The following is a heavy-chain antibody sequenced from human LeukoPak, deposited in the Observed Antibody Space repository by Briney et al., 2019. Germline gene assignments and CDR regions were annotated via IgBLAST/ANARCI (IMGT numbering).Heavy chain of an antibody. Sequence: PGGSLRLSCAASGFTFSNAWMSWVRQAPGKGLEWVGRIKSKTDGGTTDYAAPVKGRFTISRDDSKNTLYLQMNSLKTEDTAVCYCTTRSYCSGGSCRMDFDYWGQGTLVTVSS. V-gene: IGHV3-15*01. J-gene: IGHJ4*02. CDR3: TTRSYCSGGSCRMDFDY. CDR2: IKSKTDGGTT. D-gene: IGHD2-15*01. CDR1: GFTFSNAW.